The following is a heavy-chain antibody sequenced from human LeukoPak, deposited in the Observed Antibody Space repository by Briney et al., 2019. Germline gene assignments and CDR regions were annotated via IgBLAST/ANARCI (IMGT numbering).Heavy chain of an antibody. J-gene: IGHJ6*03. Sequence: SETLSLTCTVSDGSISSSSYYWGWIRQPPGKGLEWIASIYSSGSTYYNPSLKSRVTISVDTSKNQFSLKLSSVTAADTAVYYCARESTDSSGYYRRGYYYYYMDVWGKGTTVTVSS. CDR1: DGSISSSSYY. V-gene: IGHV4-39*07. CDR3: ARESTDSSGYYRRGYYYYYMDV. D-gene: IGHD3-22*01. CDR2: IYSSGST.